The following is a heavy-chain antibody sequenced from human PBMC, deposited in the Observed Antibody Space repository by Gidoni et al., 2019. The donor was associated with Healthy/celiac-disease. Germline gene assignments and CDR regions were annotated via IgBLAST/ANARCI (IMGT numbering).Heavy chain of an antibody. CDR1: GFTFDDYA. V-gene: IGHV3-9*01. Sequence: DVQLVEYGGGLVQPGRSLRISCAASGFTFDDYAMHWVRQDPGKGLEWVSGISWNMVSIGYSDSVKGRFTISRDNATNSLYLQINILRAEDTALYYCAKDIRSGWFDPWVQGTLVTVSS. CDR3: AKDIRSGWFDP. J-gene: IGHJ5*02. CDR2: ISWNMVSI.